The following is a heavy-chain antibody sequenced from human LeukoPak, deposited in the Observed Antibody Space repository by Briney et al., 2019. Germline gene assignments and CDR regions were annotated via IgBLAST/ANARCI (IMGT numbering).Heavy chain of an antibody. CDR3: ARAPLSGAPYYYYYYMDV. J-gene: IGHJ6*03. Sequence: SETLSLTCAVYGGSFSGYYWSWIRQPPGKGLEWIGEINHSGSTNYNPSLKSRVTISADTSKNQFSLKLSSVTAADTAVYYCARAPLSGAPYYYYYYMDVWGKGTTVTVSS. CDR2: INHSGST. CDR1: GGSFSGYY. D-gene: IGHD2/OR15-2a*01. V-gene: IGHV4-34*01.